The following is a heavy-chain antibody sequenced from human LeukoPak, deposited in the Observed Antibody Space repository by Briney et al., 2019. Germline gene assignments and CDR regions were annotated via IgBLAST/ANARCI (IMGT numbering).Heavy chain of an antibody. CDR1: GFNVSNNY. CDR2: IYSGGRT. Sequence: GGSLRLSCAASGFNVSNNYMSWVRQARGKGLEWVSVIYSGGRTYYADSVTGRFTISRDNSKNTLYLQMNSLRAEDTAVYYCARARDYGDYEYWGQGTLVTVSS. CDR3: ARARDYGDYEY. V-gene: IGHV3-53*01. J-gene: IGHJ4*02. D-gene: IGHD4-17*01.